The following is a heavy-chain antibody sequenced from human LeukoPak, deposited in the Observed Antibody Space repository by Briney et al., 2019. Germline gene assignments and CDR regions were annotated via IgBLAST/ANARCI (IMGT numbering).Heavy chain of an antibody. CDR3: ARDDMLERPSFDI. J-gene: IGHJ3*02. V-gene: IGHV3-11*01. CDR2: IYFTGDII. D-gene: IGHD1-1*01. Sequence: GGSLRLLCAASGFPFSGYHMSWIRQAPGKELEWISYIYFTGDIIYYADSVKGRFTISRDNAKNSLYLQMNSLKAEDTAVYYCARDDMLERPSFDIWGQGTVVTVSS. CDR1: GFPFSGYH.